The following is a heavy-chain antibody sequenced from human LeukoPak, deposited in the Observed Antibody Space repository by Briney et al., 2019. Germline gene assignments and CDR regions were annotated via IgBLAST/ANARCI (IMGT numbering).Heavy chain of an antibody. CDR2: TYYRSKWYN. Sequence: SETLSLTCVISGDSVSSNTASWNWIRQSPSRGLEWLGRTYYRSKWYNDYAASVKSRITINPDTSKNQFSLQLNSVTPEDTAVYYCARDKIVGATYFDYWGQGTLVTVSS. CDR3: ARDKIVGATYFDY. V-gene: IGHV6-1*01. D-gene: IGHD1-26*01. CDR1: GDSVSSNTAS. J-gene: IGHJ4*02.